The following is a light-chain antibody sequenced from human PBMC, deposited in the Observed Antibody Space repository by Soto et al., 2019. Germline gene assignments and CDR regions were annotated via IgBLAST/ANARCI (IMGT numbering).Light chain of an antibody. V-gene: IGKV3-20*01. CDR1: QSVGKY. CDR2: DAS. Sequence: EIVMTQSPATLSLSPGERATLSCRASQSVGKYLVWYQQKPGQAPRLLIYDASNRATGIPARFSGSGSGTDFTLTISSLEPEDLAVYYCQQYGSSPPYTFGQGTKVDIK. J-gene: IGKJ2*01. CDR3: QQYGSSPPYT.